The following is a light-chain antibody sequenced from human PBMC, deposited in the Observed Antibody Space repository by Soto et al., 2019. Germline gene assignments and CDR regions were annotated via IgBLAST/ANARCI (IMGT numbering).Light chain of an antibody. CDR3: QQYDSYPLT. CDR2: DAS. V-gene: IGKV1-5*01. J-gene: IGKJ5*01. CDR1: QTISNY. Sequence: IQLTQSPSSLSASAGDSVTIPCRASQTISNYLNWYQHNPGKAPKLLISDASSLESGVPSRFSGSGSGTEFTLTISSLQPDDFATYYCQQYDSYPLTFGGGTRLEIK.